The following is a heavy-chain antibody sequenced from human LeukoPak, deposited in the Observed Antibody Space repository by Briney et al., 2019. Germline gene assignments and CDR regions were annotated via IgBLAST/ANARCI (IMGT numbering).Heavy chain of an antibody. J-gene: IGHJ5*02. V-gene: IGHV3-23*01. CDR1: GFTFSSYA. Sequence: GGSLRLSCAASGFTFSSYAMSWVRQAPGKGLEWVSAISGSGGSTYYADSVKGRFTISRDNSKNTLYLQMNSLRAEDMAVYYCAKDKGYSSGWYFNWFDPWGQGTLVTVSS. CDR3: AKDKGYSSGWYFNWFDP. D-gene: IGHD6-19*01. CDR2: ISGSGGST.